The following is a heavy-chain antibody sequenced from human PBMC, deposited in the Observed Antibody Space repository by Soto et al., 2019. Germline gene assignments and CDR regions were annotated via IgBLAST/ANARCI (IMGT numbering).Heavy chain of an antibody. J-gene: IGHJ6*02. D-gene: IGHD3-3*01. CDR3: ARDQITIFGVVITYYYGMDV. V-gene: IGHV1-18*01. Sequence: ASVKVSCKASGYTFTSYGISWVRQAPGQGLEWMGWISGYNGNTNYAQKLQGRVTMTTDTSTSTAYMELRSLRSDDTAVYYCARDQITIFGVVITYYYGMDVWGQGTMVTVSS. CDR2: ISGYNGNT. CDR1: GYTFTSYG.